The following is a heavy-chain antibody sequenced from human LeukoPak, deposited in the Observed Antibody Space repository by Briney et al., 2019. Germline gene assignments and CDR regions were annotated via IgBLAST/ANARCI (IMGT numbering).Heavy chain of an antibody. CDR2: IYYSGST. D-gene: IGHD3-10*01. J-gene: IGHJ4*02. Sequence: SETLSLTCDVSGGSITQTNYWTWVRQPPGKGLEWIGYIYYSGSTNYNPSLKSRVTISVDTSKNQFSLKLSSVTAADTAVYYCARHVGYYGSGSYLTYFDYWGQGTLVTVSS. CDR1: GGSITQTNY. CDR3: ARHVGYYGSGSYLTYFDY. V-gene: IGHV4-59*08.